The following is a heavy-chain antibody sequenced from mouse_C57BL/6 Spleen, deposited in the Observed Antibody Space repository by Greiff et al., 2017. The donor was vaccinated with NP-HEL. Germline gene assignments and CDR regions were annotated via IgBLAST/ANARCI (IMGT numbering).Heavy chain of an antibody. CDR3: TVYSNYGPYFDY. J-gene: IGHJ2*01. Sequence: DVKLVESGAELVRPGASVKLSCTASGFNIKDDYMHWVKQRPEQGLEWIGWIDPENGDTEYASKFQGKATITADTSSNTAYLQLSSLTSEDTAVYYCTVYSNYGPYFDYWGQGTTLTVSS. CDR2: IDPENGDT. CDR1: GFNIKDDY. V-gene: IGHV14-4*01. D-gene: IGHD2-5*01.